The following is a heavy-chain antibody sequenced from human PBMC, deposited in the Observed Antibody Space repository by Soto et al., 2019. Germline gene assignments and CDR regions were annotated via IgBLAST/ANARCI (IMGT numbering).Heavy chain of an antibody. D-gene: IGHD3-3*01. CDR3: AREGITISGVVIYDWFDP. V-gene: IGHV4-34*01. J-gene: IGHJ5*02. CDR1: GGSFSGYY. Sequence: SETLSLTCAVYGGSFSGYYWSWIRQPPGKGLEWIGEINHSGSTNYNPSLKSRVTISVDTSKNQFSLKLSSVTAADTAVYYCAREGITISGVVIYDWFDPWGQGTLVTVSS. CDR2: INHSGST.